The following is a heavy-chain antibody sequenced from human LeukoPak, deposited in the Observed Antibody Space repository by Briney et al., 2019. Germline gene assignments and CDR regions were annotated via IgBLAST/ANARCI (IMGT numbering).Heavy chain of an antibody. Sequence: GGSLRLSCAASGFTLSSHRMNWVRQAPGKGLEWVSYISSSTSSSTTIYYADSVKGRFTISRDNAKNSLYLQMNSLRVEDTAVYFCARGYYDSTGDGIWGQGTMVIVSS. J-gene: IGHJ3*02. CDR2: ISSSTSSSTTI. V-gene: IGHV3-48*01. CDR3: ARGYYDSTGDGI. CDR1: GFTLSSHR. D-gene: IGHD3-22*01.